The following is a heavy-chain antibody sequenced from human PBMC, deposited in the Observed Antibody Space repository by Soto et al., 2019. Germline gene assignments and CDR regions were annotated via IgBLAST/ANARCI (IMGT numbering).Heavy chain of an antibody. J-gene: IGHJ6*02. V-gene: IGHV3-33*01. CDR2: IWYDGSNK. Sequence: QVQLVESGGGVVQPGRSLRLSCAASGFTFSSYGMHWVRQAPGKGLEWVAVIWYDGSNKYYADSVKGRFTIPRDNSKNTLYLQMNSLRAEDTAVYYCARDSRYYYYGMDVWGQGTTVTVSS. CDR3: ARDSRYYYYGMDV. CDR1: GFTFSSYG.